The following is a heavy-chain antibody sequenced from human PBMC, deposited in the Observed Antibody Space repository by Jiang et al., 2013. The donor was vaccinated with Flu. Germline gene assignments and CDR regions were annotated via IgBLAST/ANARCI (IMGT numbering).Heavy chain of an antibody. CDR2: ISYDGSNK. J-gene: IGHJ4*02. CDR1: GFTFSSYG. D-gene: IGHD5-18*01. Sequence: VESGGGVVQPGRSLRLSCAASGFTFSSYGMHWVRQAPGKGLEWVAVISYDGSNKYYADSVKGRFTISRDNSKNTLYLQVNSLRAEDTAVYYCAKSPGGYSYGLDYWGQGTLVTVSS. CDR3: AKSPGGYSYGLDY. V-gene: IGHV3-33*05.